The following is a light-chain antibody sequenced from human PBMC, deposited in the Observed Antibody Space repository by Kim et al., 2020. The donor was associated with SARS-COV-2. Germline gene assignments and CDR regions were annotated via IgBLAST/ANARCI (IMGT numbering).Light chain of an antibody. CDR3: QQYKSWPLT. CDR2: DAS. J-gene: IGKJ4*01. V-gene: IGKV3-15*01. Sequence: SVSPGETATLSGRASESVITIVAWNQQKPGQAPRLIIYDASTRATGIPARFSGRGSGTEFSLTISSLQSEDSAVYYCQQYKSWPLTFGGGTKLEI. CDR1: ESVITI.